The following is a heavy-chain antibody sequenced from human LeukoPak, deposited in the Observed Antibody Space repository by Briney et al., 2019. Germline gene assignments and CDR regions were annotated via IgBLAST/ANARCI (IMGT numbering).Heavy chain of an antibody. CDR1: GYTFTNYA. V-gene: IGHV1-18*01. CDR2: ISAYNGNK. J-gene: IGHJ4*02. CDR3: ARCEYCGTTSCYHESETFDC. Sequence: ASAKVSCKASGYTFTNYAISWVRQAPGQGLEWMGWISAYNGNKNYAQKYQGRVTMTTDTSTTTAYMELRSLRSDDTAVYYCARCEYCGTTSCYHESETFDCWGQGTLVTVSS. D-gene: IGHD2-2*01.